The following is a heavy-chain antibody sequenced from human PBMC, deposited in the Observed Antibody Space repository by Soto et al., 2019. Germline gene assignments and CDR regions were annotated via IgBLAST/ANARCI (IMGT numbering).Heavy chain of an antibody. CDR2: ISGSGGST. CDR1: GFTFSSYA. Sequence: PGGSLRLSCAASGFTFSSYAMSWVRQAPGKGLEWVSAISGSGGSTYYADSVKGRFTISRDNSKNTLYLQMNSLRAEDTAVYYCAKHSYSSSGLLGGYWGQGTLVTVSS. CDR3: AKHSYSSSGLLGGY. V-gene: IGHV3-23*01. J-gene: IGHJ4*02. D-gene: IGHD6-6*01.